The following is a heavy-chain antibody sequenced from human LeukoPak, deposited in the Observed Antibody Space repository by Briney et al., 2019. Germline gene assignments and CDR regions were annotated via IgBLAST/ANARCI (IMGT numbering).Heavy chain of an antibody. CDR3: ARVSTTYYYGSGSYSHFDY. V-gene: IGHV4-38-2*02. D-gene: IGHD3-10*01. CDR2: IHHSGST. J-gene: IGHJ4*02. CDR1: GYSISSGYY. Sequence: SETLSLTCTVSGYSISSGYYWGWIRQPPGKGLEWIGSIHHSGSTNYNPSLKSRVTISLDTSKNQFSLKLSSVTAADTAVYYCARVSTTYYYGSGSYSHFDYWGQGTLVTVSS.